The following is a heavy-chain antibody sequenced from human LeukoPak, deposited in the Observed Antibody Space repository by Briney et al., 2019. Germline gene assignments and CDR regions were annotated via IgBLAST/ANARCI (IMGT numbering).Heavy chain of an antibody. J-gene: IGHJ1*01. V-gene: IGHV4-31*03. Sequence: SQTLSLTCTVSGGSISSGGYCWSWIRQHPGKGLEWIGYIYYSGSTYYNPSLKSRVTISVDTSKNQFSLKLSSVTAADTAVYYCARADSSGYREFQHWGQGTLVTVSS. CDR3: ARADSSGYREFQH. D-gene: IGHD3-22*01. CDR2: IYYSGST. CDR1: GGSISSGGYC.